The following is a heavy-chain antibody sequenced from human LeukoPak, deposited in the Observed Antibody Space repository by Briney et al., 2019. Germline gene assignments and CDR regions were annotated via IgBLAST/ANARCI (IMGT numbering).Heavy chain of an antibody. CDR2: IGADDLGT. Sequence: GSLRLSCAASGFIFTDYAMSWVRQTPGKGLEWVSGIGADDLGTYYADSVKGRFTISRDISRTTLYLQMNSVRAEDTAVYYCAKEAHRVGRPLFDYWGQGTPVTVSS. V-gene: IGHV3-23*01. J-gene: IGHJ4*02. D-gene: IGHD3-10*01. CDR1: GFIFTDYA. CDR3: AKEAHRVGRPLFDY.